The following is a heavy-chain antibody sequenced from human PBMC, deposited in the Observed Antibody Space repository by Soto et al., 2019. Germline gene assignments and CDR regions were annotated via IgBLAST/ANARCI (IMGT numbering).Heavy chain of an antibody. V-gene: IGHV1-58*01. CDR3: AARRGTYYDSSPWAFDI. Sequence: ASVKVSCKASGFTFTSSAVQWVRQARGQRLEWIGWIVVGSVNTNYAQKFQERVTITRDMSTSTAYMELSSLRSEDTAVYYCAARRGTYYDSSPWAFDIWGQGTMVTVSS. CDR1: GFTFTSSA. CDR2: IVVGSVNT. J-gene: IGHJ3*02. D-gene: IGHD3-22*01.